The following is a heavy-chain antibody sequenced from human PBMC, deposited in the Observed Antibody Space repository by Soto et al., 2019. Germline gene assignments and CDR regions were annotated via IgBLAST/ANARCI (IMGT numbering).Heavy chain of an antibody. J-gene: IGHJ4*02. Sequence: GGSLRLSCAASGFSFSSYAMTWVRQAPGKGLEWVSAIDSDASTYYADSVKGRFTISRDKSEGTLYLQISSLRASDTAIYFCARQDIVTAPVRGVFFDSWGQGTPVTVSS. CDR3: ARQDIVTAPVRGVFFDS. D-gene: IGHD2-15*01. V-gene: IGHV3-23*01. CDR1: GFSFSSYA. CDR2: IDSDAST.